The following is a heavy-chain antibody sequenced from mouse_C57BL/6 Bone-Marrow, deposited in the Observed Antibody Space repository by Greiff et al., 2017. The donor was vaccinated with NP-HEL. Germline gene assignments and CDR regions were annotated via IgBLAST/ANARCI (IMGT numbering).Heavy chain of an antibody. D-gene: IGHD2-4*01. V-gene: IGHV5-15*01. Sequence: EVKLMESGGGLVQPGGSLKLSCAASGFTFSDYGMAWVRQAPRKGPEWVAFISNLAYSIYYADTVTGRFTISRENAKNTLYLEMSSLRSEDTAMYYCAIYYDYAWFAYWGQGTLVTVSA. CDR3: AIYYDYAWFAY. CDR2: ISNLAYSI. J-gene: IGHJ3*01. CDR1: GFTFSDYG.